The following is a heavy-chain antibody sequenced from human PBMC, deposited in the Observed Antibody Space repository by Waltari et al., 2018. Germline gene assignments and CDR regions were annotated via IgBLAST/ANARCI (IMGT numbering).Heavy chain of an antibody. J-gene: IGHJ4*02. V-gene: IGHV3-7*01. CDR1: GFPFRDHG. Sequence: VQLVESGGGLVQPRWSFRLYGAASGFPFRDHGMTCVRQAPGRGLGWVANIKEDESETWDQDSVNGRFTISRDNAKNSLYLQMNNLRGDDTGVDYCARGNNPEYWGQGVLVTVSS. CDR2: IKEDESET. CDR3: ARGNNPEY.